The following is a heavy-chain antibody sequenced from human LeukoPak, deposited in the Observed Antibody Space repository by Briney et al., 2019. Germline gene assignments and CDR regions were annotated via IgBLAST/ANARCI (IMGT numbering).Heavy chain of an antibody. Sequence: PSQTLSLTCTVSGGSISSGDYYWSWIRQPPGKGLEWIGYIYYSGSTYYNPSLKSRVTISVDTSKNQFSLKLSSVTAADTAVCYCARDLGYYGSGSYFDYWGQGTLVTVSS. CDR2: IYYSGST. CDR3: ARDLGYYGSGSYFDY. J-gene: IGHJ4*02. V-gene: IGHV4-30-4*01. CDR1: GGSISSGDYY. D-gene: IGHD3-10*01.